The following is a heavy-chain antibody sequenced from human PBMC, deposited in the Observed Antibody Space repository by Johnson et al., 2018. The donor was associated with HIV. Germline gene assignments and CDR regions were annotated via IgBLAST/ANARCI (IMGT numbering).Heavy chain of an antibody. D-gene: IGHD3-16*01. J-gene: IGHJ3*02. V-gene: IGHV3-30*04. CDR3: TTDELGVDAFDI. CDR1: GFTFSSYA. Sequence: QVQLVESGGGVVQPGRSLRLSCAASGFTFSSYAMHWVRQAPGKGLEWVAVISYDGSNKYYADSVKGRFTISRDNSKNTLYLQMNSLKTEDTAVYYCTTDELGVDAFDIWGQGTMVTVSS. CDR2: ISYDGSNK.